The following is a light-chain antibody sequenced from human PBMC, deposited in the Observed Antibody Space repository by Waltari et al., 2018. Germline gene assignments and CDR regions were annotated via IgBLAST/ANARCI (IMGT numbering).Light chain of an antibody. CDR2: DVT. Sequence: QSAPTQPASVSGSPGQSITISCTGTNSDVGRYNLVSWYQQHPDKAPKLIIYDVTERPSGVYDRLSGSKSGNTASLTISGLQAEDEADYYCCSYAGSFTWVFGGGTKLTVL. J-gene: IGLJ3*02. CDR3: CSYAGSFTWV. CDR1: NSDVGRYNL. V-gene: IGLV2-23*02.